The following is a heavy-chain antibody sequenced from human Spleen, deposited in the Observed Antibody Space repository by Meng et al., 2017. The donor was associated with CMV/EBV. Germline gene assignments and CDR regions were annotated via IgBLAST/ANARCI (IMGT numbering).Heavy chain of an antibody. Sequence: ASVNVSCKASGYTFSGYHTHWVRQAPGQGLEWMGWSNSNSGATHFAQKFQGRVTMTRDTSISTAYMELSRLRFDDTAMYYCAMLSTPPTGTPSFYFDYWGQGTLVTVSS. D-gene: IGHD1-1*01. CDR2: SNSNSGAT. J-gene: IGHJ4*02. V-gene: IGHV1-2*02. CDR1: GYTFSGYH. CDR3: AMLSTPPTGTPSFYFDY.